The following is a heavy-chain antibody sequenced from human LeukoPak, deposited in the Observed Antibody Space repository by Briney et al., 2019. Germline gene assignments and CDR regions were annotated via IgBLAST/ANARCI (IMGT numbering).Heavy chain of an antibody. CDR1: GYTFTGYY. J-gene: IGHJ3*02. V-gene: IGHV1-2*02. Sequence: ASVKVSCKASGYTFTGYYMHWVRQAPGQGLEWMGWINPNSGGTNYAQKFQGRVTMTRDTSISTAYMELSRLRSDDTAVYYCARVTLRTYYYGSGSYPDAFDIWGQGTMVTVSS. D-gene: IGHD3-10*01. CDR3: ARVTLRTYYYGSGSYPDAFDI. CDR2: INPNSGGT.